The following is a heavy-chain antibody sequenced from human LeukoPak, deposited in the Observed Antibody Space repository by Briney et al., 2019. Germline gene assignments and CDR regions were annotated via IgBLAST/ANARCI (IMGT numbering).Heavy chain of an antibody. D-gene: IGHD4-17*01. Sequence: ASVKVSCKVSGYTLTELSMHWVRQAPGKGLEWMGGFDPEDGETIYAQKFQGRVTMTEDTSTDTAYMELRSLRSDDTAVYYCARDNTYYGDYKNDAFDIWGQGTMVTVSS. CDR1: GYTLTELS. V-gene: IGHV1-24*01. J-gene: IGHJ3*02. CDR2: FDPEDGET. CDR3: ARDNTYYGDYKNDAFDI.